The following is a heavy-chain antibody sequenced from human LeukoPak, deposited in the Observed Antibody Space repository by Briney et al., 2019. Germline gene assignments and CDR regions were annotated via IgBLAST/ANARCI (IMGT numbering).Heavy chain of an antibody. CDR2: ISGSGGST. D-gene: IGHD3-10*01. Sequence: QSGGSLRLSCAASGFTFSSYAMSWVRQAPGKGLGWVSAISGSGGSTYYADSGKGRFTITRDNSKNTLYLQVNSLRAEDTAVYYCAKQGSTRRNYYGSGSYYFDYWGQGTLVTVSS. CDR3: AKQGSTRRNYYGSGSYYFDY. CDR1: GFTFSSYA. V-gene: IGHV3-23*01. J-gene: IGHJ4*02.